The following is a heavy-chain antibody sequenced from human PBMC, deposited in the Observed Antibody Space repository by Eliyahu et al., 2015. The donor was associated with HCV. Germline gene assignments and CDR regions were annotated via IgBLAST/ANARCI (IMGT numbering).Heavy chain of an antibody. CDR1: GYTFTGYY. CDR2: INPNSGGT. J-gene: IGHJ6*02. Sequence: QVHLVQSGAEVKKPGASVKXSCKASGYTFTGYYIHWVRQAPGQGLEWMGWINPNSGGTNYAQKFQGRVTVTRDTSISTAYMELSRLRSDDTAVYYCARDTIFGVAYGMDVWGQGTTVTVSS. CDR3: ARDTIFGVAYGMDV. D-gene: IGHD3-3*01. V-gene: IGHV1-2*02.